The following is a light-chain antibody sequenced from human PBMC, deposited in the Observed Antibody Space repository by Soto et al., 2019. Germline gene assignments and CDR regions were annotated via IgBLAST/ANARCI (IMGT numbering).Light chain of an antibody. V-gene: IGKV1-5*01. Sequence: QTAHPPSTVSASVGDRVPLTCRASQYISSWLAWYQQKPGKAPKLVIYDASNLESGVPSRFNGSRSGAEFTFTICDLQPEDFATYWCQQYNSFPWTFGQGTKVDIK. CDR2: DAS. CDR3: QQYNSFPWT. J-gene: IGKJ1*01. CDR1: QYISSW.